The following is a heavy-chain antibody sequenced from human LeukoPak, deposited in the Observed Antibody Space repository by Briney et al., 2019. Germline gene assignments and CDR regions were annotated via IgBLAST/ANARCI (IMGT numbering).Heavy chain of an antibody. J-gene: IGHJ4*02. Sequence: GGSLRLSCAASGFTFSSYEMNWVRQAPGKGLEWVSYISSSGSTIYYADSVEGRFTISRDNSKNTLYLQMRSLRPDDTAVYYCARDPRGPTGYDSPGRDTFDSWGQGSLVAVSS. CDR2: ISSSGSTI. CDR1: GFTFSSYE. V-gene: IGHV3-48*03. CDR3: ARDPRGPTGYDSPGRDTFDS. D-gene: IGHD3-22*01.